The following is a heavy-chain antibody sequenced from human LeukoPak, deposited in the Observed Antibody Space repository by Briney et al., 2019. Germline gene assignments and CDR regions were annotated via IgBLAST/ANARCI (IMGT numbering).Heavy chain of an antibody. J-gene: IGHJ5*02. CDR3: ARGKSGSYYRGHWFDP. D-gene: IGHD1-26*01. CDR2: IIPILGIA. Sequence: GASVKVSCKASGGTFSSYAISWVRQAPGQGLEWMGRIIPILGIASYAQKFQGRVTITADKSTSTAYMELSSLRSEDTAVYYCARGKSGSYYRGHWFDPWGQGTLVTVSS. V-gene: IGHV1-69*04. CDR1: GGTFSSYA.